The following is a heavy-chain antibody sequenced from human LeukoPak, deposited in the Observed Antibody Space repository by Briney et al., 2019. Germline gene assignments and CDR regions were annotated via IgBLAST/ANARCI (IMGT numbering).Heavy chain of an antibody. J-gene: IGHJ6*03. CDR2: IYTSGST. Sequence: SETLSLTCTVSGGSISSYYWSWIRQPAGKGLEWIGRIYTSGSTNYNPSLKSRATMSVDTSKNQFSLKLSSVTAADTAVYYCARELTITMVRGVDPYYYMDVWGKGTTVTISS. CDR3: ARELTITMVRGVDPYYYMDV. D-gene: IGHD3-10*01. CDR1: GGSISSYY. V-gene: IGHV4-4*07.